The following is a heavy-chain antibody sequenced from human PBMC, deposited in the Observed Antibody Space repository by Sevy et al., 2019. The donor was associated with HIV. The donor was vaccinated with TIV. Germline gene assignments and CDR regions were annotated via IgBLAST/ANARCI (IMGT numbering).Heavy chain of an antibody. CDR1: GGIFRSNA. CDR3: ARDKYYYVSGSFNY. J-gene: IGHJ4*01. Sequence: ASVKVSCKASGGIFRSNAISWVRQAPGQGLEWMGGIIAVFGTTNYAQKFQGRVTGTADESRSTAYMQLSRLRSEQTAVYYCARDKYYYVSGSFNYWGQGTQVTVSS. D-gene: IGHD3-10*01. CDR2: IIAVFGTT. V-gene: IGHV1-69*13.